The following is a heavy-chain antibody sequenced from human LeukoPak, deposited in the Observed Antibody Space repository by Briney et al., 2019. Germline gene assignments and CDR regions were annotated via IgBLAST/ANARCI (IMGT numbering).Heavy chain of an antibody. CDR1: GFTFSSYG. J-gene: IGHJ4*02. V-gene: IGHV3-30*02. Sequence: PGGSLRLSCAASGFTFSSYGMHWVRQAPGKGLEWVAFIRYDGSNKYYADSVKGRFTISRDNSKNTLYLQMNSLRAEDTAVYYCAIGSDYYGGPQPFDYWGQGTLVTVSS. CDR2: IRYDGSNK. CDR3: AIGSDYYGGPQPFDY. D-gene: IGHD4-23*01.